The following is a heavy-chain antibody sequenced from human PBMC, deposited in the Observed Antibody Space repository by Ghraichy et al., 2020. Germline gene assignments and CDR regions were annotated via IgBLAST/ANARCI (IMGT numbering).Heavy chain of an antibody. Sequence: SETLSLTCTVSGGSISSYYWSWIRQPPGKGLEWIGYIYYSGSTNYNPSLKSRVTISVDTSKNQFSLKLSSVTAADTAVYYCARGAVAGTVLAFDIWGQGTMVTVSS. CDR2: IYYSGST. V-gene: IGHV4-59*01. CDR3: ARGAVAGTVLAFDI. J-gene: IGHJ3*02. CDR1: GGSISSYY. D-gene: IGHD6-19*01.